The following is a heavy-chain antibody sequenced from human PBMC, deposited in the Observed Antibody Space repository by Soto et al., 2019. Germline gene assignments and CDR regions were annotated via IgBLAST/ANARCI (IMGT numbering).Heavy chain of an antibody. Sequence: QVQLHQSGPGLVKPSQTLSLTCAISGDSVSRTSVAWNWIRQSPSRGLEWLGRTYYRSKWNSDYAVSVRGRIPINPDTSKSQFSMQLNYVTPEDTAVYYCVRGQFSAFDCWGQGTLVTVSS. CDR1: GDSVSRTSVA. V-gene: IGHV6-1*01. CDR3: VRGQFSAFDC. J-gene: IGHJ4*02. CDR2: TYYRSKWNS.